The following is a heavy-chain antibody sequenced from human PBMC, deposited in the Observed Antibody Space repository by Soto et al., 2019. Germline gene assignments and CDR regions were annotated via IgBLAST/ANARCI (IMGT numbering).Heavy chain of an antibody. CDR1: GGSFSGYY. CDR3: ARGRGRNYYYYGMDV. Sequence: QVQLQQWGAGLLKPSETLSLTCAVYGGSFSGYYWSWIRQPPGKGLEWIGEINHSGSTNYNPSLKSRVTISVDTSKNQFSPKLSSVTAADTAVYYCARGRGRNYYYYGMDVWGQGTTVTVSS. V-gene: IGHV4-34*01. J-gene: IGHJ6*02. CDR2: INHSGST.